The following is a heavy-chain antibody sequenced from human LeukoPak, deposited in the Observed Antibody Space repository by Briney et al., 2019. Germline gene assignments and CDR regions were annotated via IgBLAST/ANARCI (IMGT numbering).Heavy chain of an antibody. CDR3: AGGSRSSSFFS. Sequence: SETLSLTCAVYGGSFSGYYWSWIRQPPGKGLEWIGEINHSGSTNYNPSLKSRVTISVDTSKNQFSLKLSSVTAADTAVYYCAGGSRSSSFFSWAQGTLVSVSS. CDR2: INHSGST. D-gene: IGHD6-13*01. J-gene: IGHJ5*02. V-gene: IGHV4-34*01. CDR1: GGSFSGYY.